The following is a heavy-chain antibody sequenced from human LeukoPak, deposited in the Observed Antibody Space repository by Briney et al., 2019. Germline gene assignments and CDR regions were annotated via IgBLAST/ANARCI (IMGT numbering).Heavy chain of an antibody. J-gene: IGHJ4*02. CDR3: AKMPIYYYDSIGYAYFDY. Sequence: PGGSLRLSCAASGFTFISYAMSWVRQAPGKGLEWVSAISGSGGSTYYADSVKGRFTISRDNSKNTLYLQMNSLRAEDTAVYYCAKMPIYYYDSIGYAYFDYWGQGTLVTVSS. CDR1: GFTFISYA. CDR2: ISGSGGST. V-gene: IGHV3-23*01. D-gene: IGHD3-22*01.